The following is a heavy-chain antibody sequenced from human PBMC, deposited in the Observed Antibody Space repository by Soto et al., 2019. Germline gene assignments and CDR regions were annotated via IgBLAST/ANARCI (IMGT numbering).Heavy chain of an antibody. Sequence: SETLSLTCTVSGGSISSSSYYWGWIRQPPGKGLEWIGSIYYSGSTYYNPSLKSRVTISVDTSKNQFSLKLSSVTAADTAVYYCARHWSAITMVRGVIISPDVWGQGTTVTVSS. J-gene: IGHJ6*02. V-gene: IGHV4-39*01. D-gene: IGHD3-10*01. CDR1: GGSISSSSYY. CDR3: ARHWSAITMVRGVIISPDV. CDR2: IYYSGST.